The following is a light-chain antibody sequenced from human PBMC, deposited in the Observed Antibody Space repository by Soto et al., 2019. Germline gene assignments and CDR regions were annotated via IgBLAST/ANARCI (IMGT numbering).Light chain of an antibody. CDR2: GAS. V-gene: IGKV3-15*01. Sequence: EIVMTQSPATLSVSPGERATLSCRASQSVSSSLAWYPQKPGQAPRLLIYGASTRATGIPATFSGSVSGTEFTLTISSLQSEDFAVYYCQQYNNGPTYTFGQGTKLEIK. CDR1: QSVSSS. J-gene: IGKJ2*01. CDR3: QQYNNGPTYT.